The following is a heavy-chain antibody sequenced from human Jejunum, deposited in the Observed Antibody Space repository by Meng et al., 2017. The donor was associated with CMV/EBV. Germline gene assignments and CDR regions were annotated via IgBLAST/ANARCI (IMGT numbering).Heavy chain of an antibody. CDR3: AHFVGGYYPSRPDY. V-gene: IGHV2-5*02. CDR1: GFSPSTSGEG. J-gene: IGHJ4*02. D-gene: IGHD1-26*01. Sequence: TLKESGPTLVKPTQTLTLTCSFSGFSPSTSGEGVGWIRQPPGKALEWLALIYRGDDKRYSPSLNSRLTIAKDTSKNEVVLTLTNMGPIDTGTYYCAHFVGGYYPSRPDYWGQGTLVTVSS. CDR2: IYRGDDK.